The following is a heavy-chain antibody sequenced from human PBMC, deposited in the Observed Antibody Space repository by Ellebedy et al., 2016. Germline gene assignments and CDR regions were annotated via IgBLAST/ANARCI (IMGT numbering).Heavy chain of an antibody. V-gene: IGHV4-4*07. D-gene: IGHD1-1*01. CDR1: SGSVSRYF. J-gene: IGHJ6*03. Sequence: SETLSLTCTVSSGSVSRYFWSWIRQPAGKGLEWIGRIFTSGSFNYNPSLMSRVTMSVVTSKNQISLRLNSVTTADTAVYYCARVHCSITTCDYYYMDVWGKGTTVTVSS. CDR2: IFTSGSF. CDR3: ARVHCSITTCDYYYMDV.